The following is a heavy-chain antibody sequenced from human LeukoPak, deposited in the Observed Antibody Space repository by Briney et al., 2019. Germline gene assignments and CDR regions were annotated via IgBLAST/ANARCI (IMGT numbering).Heavy chain of an antibody. V-gene: IGHV3-30*02. CDR3: AKDLRVKRTSCCYTFDY. CDR2: IRYDGSNK. CDR1: GFTFSSYG. Sequence: HPGGSLRLSCAASGFTFSSYGMHWVRQAPGKGLEWVAFIRYDGSNKYYADSVKGRFTISRDNSKNTLYLQMNSLRAEDTAVYYCAKDLRVKRTSCCYTFDYWGQGTLVTVSS. J-gene: IGHJ4*02. D-gene: IGHD2-2*01.